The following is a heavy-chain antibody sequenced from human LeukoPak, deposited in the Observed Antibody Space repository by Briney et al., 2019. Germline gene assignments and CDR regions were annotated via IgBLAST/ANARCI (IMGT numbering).Heavy chain of an antibody. J-gene: IGHJ4*02. CDR2: ISSSRTYI. CDR3: GRGGFYDSSGHDY. D-gene: IGHD3-22*01. CDR1: GFSFTSYS. V-gene: IGHV3-21*01. Sequence: KPGGSLRLSCEVSGFSFTSYSMNWVRQAPGKGLEWVSSISSSRTYIYYADSVKGRFTVSRDNAKNSLYLQMDSLGAEDTAVYYCGRGGFYDSSGHDYWGQGTLVTVSS.